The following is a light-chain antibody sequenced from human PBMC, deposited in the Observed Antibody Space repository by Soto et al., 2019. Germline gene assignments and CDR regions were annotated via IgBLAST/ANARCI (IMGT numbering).Light chain of an antibody. CDR2: DAS. Sequence: EIVLTQSPATLSLSPGERATLSCRASQSVSSSLAWSQQKPGQAPRLLIYDASNRATGIPARFSGSWSGTVFTLTISSPEPEDFAVYYGQQRSNWWTFGQGTKVAIK. CDR1: QSVSSS. V-gene: IGKV3-11*01. J-gene: IGKJ1*01. CDR3: QQRSNWWT.